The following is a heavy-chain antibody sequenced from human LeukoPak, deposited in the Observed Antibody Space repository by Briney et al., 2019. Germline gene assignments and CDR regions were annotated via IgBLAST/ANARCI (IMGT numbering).Heavy chain of an antibody. CDR3: TRVGGSDGYNFDADDDAFDI. J-gene: IGHJ3*02. V-gene: IGHV3-49*04. D-gene: IGHD5-24*01. CDR2: IRTKVYGGTT. Sequence: PGGSMRLSCRASGFTFGDFAMNWVRQAPGKGLEWVGFIRTKVYGGTTECAASVKGRFTISRDDSKSIAYLQMDSPKTEDTAVYYCTRVGGSDGYNFDADDDAFDIWGRGTMVTVSS. CDR1: GFTFGDFA.